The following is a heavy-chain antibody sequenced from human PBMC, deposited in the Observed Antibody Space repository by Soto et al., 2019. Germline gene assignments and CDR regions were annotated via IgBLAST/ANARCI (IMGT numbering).Heavy chain of an antibody. V-gene: IGHV3-23*01. CDR2: ISGSGGST. Sequence: GGSLRLSCAASVFTFSSYAMSWLRQAPGKGLEWVSAISGSGGSTYYADSVKGRFTISRDNSKNTLYLQMNSLRAEDTAVYYCAKDRITIFGVVINPFDYWGQGTLVTVSS. J-gene: IGHJ4*02. CDR3: AKDRITIFGVVINPFDY. CDR1: VFTFSSYA. D-gene: IGHD3-3*01.